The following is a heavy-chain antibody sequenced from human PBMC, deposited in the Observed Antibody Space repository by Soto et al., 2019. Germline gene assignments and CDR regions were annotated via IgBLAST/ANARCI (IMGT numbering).Heavy chain of an antibody. V-gene: IGHV3-74*01. D-gene: IGHD5-12*01. CDR1: GFTFSSYW. CDR3: ARGLSGYKGFDY. J-gene: IGHJ4*02. CDR2: IKGDGTNT. Sequence: GGSLRLSCAASGFTFSSYWMHWVRQVPGKGLVWVSRIKGDGTNTGYADSVKGRFTISRDNVKNTLYLQMNSLRAEDTAVYYCARGLSGYKGFDYWGQGTLVTVSS.